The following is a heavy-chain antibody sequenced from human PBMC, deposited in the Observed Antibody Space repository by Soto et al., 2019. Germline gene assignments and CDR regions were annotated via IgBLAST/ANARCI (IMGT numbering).Heavy chain of an antibody. CDR2: IYWDDDE. CDR3: AHGSCSSADCYPNPYLDY. CDR1: GFSLSTTAEG. J-gene: IGHJ4*02. D-gene: IGHD2-2*01. Sequence: QITLKESGPTLVKPTQTLTLTCTFSGFSLSTTAEGVGWIRQPPGKALEWLALIYWDDDERYSPSLKSRLTITKDTSKTLVVLTMTNVDPVDTATYYCAHGSCSSADCYPNPYLDYWGQGILVTVS. V-gene: IGHV2-5*02.